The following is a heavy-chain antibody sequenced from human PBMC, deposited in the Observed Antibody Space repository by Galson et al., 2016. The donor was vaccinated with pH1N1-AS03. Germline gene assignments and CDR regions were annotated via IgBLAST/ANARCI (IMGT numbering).Heavy chain of an antibody. V-gene: IGHV2-70*20. J-gene: IGHJ4*02. D-gene: IGHD6-13*01. CDR3: ARVWGAAAGYFDY. Sequence: PALVKPTQTLALTCSFSGFSLTSPGVCVTWVRQPPGKALEWLATIDSDDAKYYTTSLKTRLTISKDTSKNQVVLTMTNVDPVDTATYYCARVWGAAAGYFDYWGPGNLVVVSS. CDR2: IDSDDAK. CDR1: GFSLTSPGVC.